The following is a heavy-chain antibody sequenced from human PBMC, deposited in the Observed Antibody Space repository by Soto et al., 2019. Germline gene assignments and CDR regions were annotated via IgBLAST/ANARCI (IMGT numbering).Heavy chain of an antibody. CDR1: GYSFTSYW. J-gene: IGHJ6*02. CDR2: IYPGDYDT. CDR3: ARQPKDIVVVPAAKDYYYYGMDV. D-gene: IGHD2-2*01. V-gene: IGHV5-51*01. Sequence: PGETLKISCKGSGYSFTSYWIGWVRQMPGKGLEWMGIIYPGDYDTRYSPSFQGQVTISADKSISTAYLQWSSLKASDTAMYYCARQPKDIVVVPAAKDYYYYGMDVWGQGTTVTVSS.